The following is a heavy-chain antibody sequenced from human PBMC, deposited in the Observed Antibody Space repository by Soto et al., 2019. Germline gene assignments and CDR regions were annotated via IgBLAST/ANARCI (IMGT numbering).Heavy chain of an antibody. D-gene: IGHD1-26*01. V-gene: IGHV1-69*01. CDR1: GGTISNYD. CDR2: INPIFGPP. CDR3: ARQSIMGANGGFAFDI. Sequence: QVHLVQSGAEVKKPGSSVKVSCKASGGTISNYDVSWVRQAPGQGLEWMGGINPIFGPPTYAQKFQGRVTITADESTSTASMKLSSLRSEDTAVYYCARQSIMGANGGFAFDIWGQGTMVIVSS. J-gene: IGHJ3*02.